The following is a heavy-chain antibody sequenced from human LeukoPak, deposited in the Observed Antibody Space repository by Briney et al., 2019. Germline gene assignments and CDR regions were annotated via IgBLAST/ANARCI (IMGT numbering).Heavy chain of an antibody. Sequence: GGSLRLSRAASGFTFSTYWMSWVRQAPGKGLEWVAHINQDGSATNYVDSAKGRFIVSRDNAKNLRFLQMSSLRAEDTAVYYCVIGESWGLDYWGQGTLVTVSS. V-gene: IGHV3-7*01. CDR3: VIGESWGLDY. J-gene: IGHJ4*02. D-gene: IGHD1-26*01. CDR2: INQDGSAT. CDR1: GFTFSTYW.